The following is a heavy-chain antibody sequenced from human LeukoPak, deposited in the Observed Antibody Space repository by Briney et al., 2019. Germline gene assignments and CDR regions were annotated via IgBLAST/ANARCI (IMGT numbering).Heavy chain of an antibody. CDR3: ARDPLRSDIVVVPAAPNYYMDV. D-gene: IGHD2-2*01. CDR2: INPSSGGT. J-gene: IGHJ6*03. V-gene: IGHV1-2*02. CDR1: GYTFTGYF. Sequence: ASVKVSCKPSGYTFTGYFIQWVRQAPGQGLEWMGWINPSSGGTNYPQKFQGRVTMTRDTSISTAYMELSRLRSDDTAVYYCARDPLRSDIVVVPAAPNYYMDVWGKGTTVTVSS.